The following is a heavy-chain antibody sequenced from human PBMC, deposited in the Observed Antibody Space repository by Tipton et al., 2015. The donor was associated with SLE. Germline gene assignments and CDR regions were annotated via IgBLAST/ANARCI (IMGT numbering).Heavy chain of an antibody. CDR1: SASISNNTSF. Sequence: TLSLTCTVSSASISNNTSFWGWIRQSPEKGLEWIGSIYYNGDFFYNPSLNSRLTMSVDTSNNHFSLKLSSVTAADTAVYYWAGEGREVTVRPVDNWGQGIPVTVSS. D-gene: IGHD2-21*02. CDR3: AGEGREVTVRPVDN. CDR2: IYYNGDF. V-gene: IGHV4-39*02. J-gene: IGHJ4*02.